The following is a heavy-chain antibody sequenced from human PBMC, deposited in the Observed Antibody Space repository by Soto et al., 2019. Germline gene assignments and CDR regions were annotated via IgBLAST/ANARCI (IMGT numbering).Heavy chain of an antibody. V-gene: IGHV1-8*01. CDR3: ARGYDSSGYYYGPYYYYGMDV. Sequence: ASVKVSCKASGYTFTSYDINWVRQATGQGLEWMGWMNPNSGNTGYAQKFQGRVTMTRNTSISTAYMELSSLRSEGTAVYYCARGYDSSGYYYGPYYYYGMDVWGQGTTVTVSS. J-gene: IGHJ6*02. D-gene: IGHD3-22*01. CDR1: GYTFTSYD. CDR2: MNPNSGNT.